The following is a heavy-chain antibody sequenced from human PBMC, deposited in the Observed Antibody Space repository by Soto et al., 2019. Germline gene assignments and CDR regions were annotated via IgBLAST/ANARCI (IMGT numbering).Heavy chain of an antibody. Sequence: GALSLSFAASGFTFSSYAMSRVLQAPGKGLEWVSAISGSGGSTYYADSVKGRFTISRDNSKDTLYLQMNSLRAEDTAVYYCAKGFVGLTIDYWGQGTLVTVSS. CDR3: AKGFVGLTIDY. CDR1: GFTFSSYA. J-gene: IGHJ4*02. D-gene: IGHD6-6*01. V-gene: IGHV3-23*01. CDR2: ISGSGGST.